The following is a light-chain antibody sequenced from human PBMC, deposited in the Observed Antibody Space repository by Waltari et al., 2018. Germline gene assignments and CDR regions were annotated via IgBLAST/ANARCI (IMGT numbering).Light chain of an antibody. V-gene: IGLV1-44*01. CDR2: TGD. CDR1: RSNVGHNP. J-gene: IGLJ2*01. Sequence: QSVLAQPPSASGPPGQPVTISSSGSRSNVGHNPVTWFQQLPGTAPKVVFSTGDPRPSGVPDRFSATKSGTSASLAISGLQSEDEADYYCAAWDDTLHGRVFGGGTRLTVL. CDR3: AAWDDTLHGRV.